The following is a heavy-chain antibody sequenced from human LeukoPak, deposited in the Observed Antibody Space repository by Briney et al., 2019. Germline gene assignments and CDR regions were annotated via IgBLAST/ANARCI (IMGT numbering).Heavy chain of an antibody. CDR2: IYYSGST. J-gene: IGHJ3*02. D-gene: IGHD3-22*01. V-gene: IGHV4-59*01. Sequence: KPSETLSLTCTVSGGSISSYYWSWIRQPPGKGLEWIGYIYYSGSTNYNPSLKSRVTISVDTSKNQFSLKLSSVTAADTAVYYCAXEGXXXYDXSGSSGAFDXWGQGTMXTVSS. CDR3: AXEGXXXYDXSGSSGAFDX. CDR1: GGSISSYY.